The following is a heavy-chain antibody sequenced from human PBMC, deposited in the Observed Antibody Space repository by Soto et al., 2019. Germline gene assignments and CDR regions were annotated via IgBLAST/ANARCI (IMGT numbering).Heavy chain of an antibody. J-gene: IGHJ4*02. V-gene: IGHV4-34*01. CDR1: GGSFSGYC. D-gene: IGHD5-18*01. CDR3: ARGLAVSYGIFDY. Sequence: PXETLSLTFAVYGGSFSGYCWNWIREPPGKGLEWIGEINHSGSTNYNPSLKSRVTISVDTSKNQFSLKLSSVTAADTAVYYCARGLAVSYGIFDYWGQGTLVTVSS. CDR2: INHSGST.